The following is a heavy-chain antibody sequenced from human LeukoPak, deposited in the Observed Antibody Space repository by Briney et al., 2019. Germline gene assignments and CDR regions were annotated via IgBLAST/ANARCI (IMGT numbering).Heavy chain of an antibody. CDR3: TTGASKYSSGKDY. CDR2: IKSKTDGGTT. Sequence: PGGSLRLSCAASAFTFSNAWMSWVRQAPGKGLEWVGRIKSKTDGGTTDYAAPVKGRFTISRDDSKNTLYLQMNSLKTEDTAVYYCTTGASKYSSGKDYWGQGTLVTVSS. D-gene: IGHD6-19*01. V-gene: IGHV3-15*01. J-gene: IGHJ4*02. CDR1: AFTFSNAW.